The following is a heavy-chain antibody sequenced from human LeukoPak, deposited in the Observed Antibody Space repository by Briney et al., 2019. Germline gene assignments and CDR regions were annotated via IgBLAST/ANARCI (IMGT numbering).Heavy chain of an antibody. Sequence: VASVKVSCKASGYTFTGYYMHWVRQAPGQGLEWMGWINPNSGGTNYAQKFQGRVTMTRDTSISTAYMELSRLRSEDTAVYYCARALVVVAANLDYYYGMDVWGQGTTVTVSS. CDR3: ARALVVVAANLDYYYGMDV. V-gene: IGHV1-2*02. D-gene: IGHD2-15*01. CDR1: GYTFTGYY. J-gene: IGHJ6*02. CDR2: INPNSGGT.